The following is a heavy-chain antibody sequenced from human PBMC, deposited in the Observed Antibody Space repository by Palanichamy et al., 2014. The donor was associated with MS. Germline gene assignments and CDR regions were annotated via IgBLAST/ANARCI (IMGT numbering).Heavy chain of an antibody. V-gene: IGHV3-7*03. J-gene: IGHJ4*02. D-gene: IGHD2-2*01. CDR2: IKQDGSET. CDR3: ARLVVYCSSISCNDY. Sequence: EVQPVESGGGLVQPGGSLRLSCAASGLSFSTYWMSWVRQAPGKGLEWVANIKQDGSETNYVDSVKGRFTISRDNAKNSLFLQMNSLRAEDTAIYYCARLVVYCSSISCNDYWGQGTLVTVSS. CDR1: GLSFSTYW.